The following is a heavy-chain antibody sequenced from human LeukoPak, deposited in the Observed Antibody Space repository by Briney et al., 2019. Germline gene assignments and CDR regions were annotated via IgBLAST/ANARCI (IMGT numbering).Heavy chain of an antibody. CDR2: IRNKANSYTT. CDR3: AQLTGDYYFGS. J-gene: IGHJ4*02. Sequence: GGSLRLSCAASGFTFSDHYMDWVRQAPGKGLEWFGRIRNKANSYTTEYAASVKGRFTISRDDSKNSLYLQMNSLKTEDTAVYYCAQLTGDYYFGSWGQGTLITVSS. CDR1: GFTFSDHY. D-gene: IGHD7-27*01. V-gene: IGHV3-72*01.